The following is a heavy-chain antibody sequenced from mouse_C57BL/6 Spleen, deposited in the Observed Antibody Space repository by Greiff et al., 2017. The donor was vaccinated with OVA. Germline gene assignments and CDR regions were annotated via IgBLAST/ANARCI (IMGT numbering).Heavy chain of an antibody. D-gene: IGHD1-1*01. J-gene: IGHJ3*01. CDR3: ANYYGSSPRFLAY. CDR1: GYTFTSYW. Sequence: VQLQHPGAELVRPGTSVKLSCKASGYTFTSYWMHWVKQRPGQGLEWIGVIDPSDSYTNYNQKFKGKATLTVDTSSSTAYMQLSSLTSEDSAVYYCANYYGSSPRFLAYWGQGTLVTVSA. V-gene: IGHV1-59*01. CDR2: IDPSDSYT.